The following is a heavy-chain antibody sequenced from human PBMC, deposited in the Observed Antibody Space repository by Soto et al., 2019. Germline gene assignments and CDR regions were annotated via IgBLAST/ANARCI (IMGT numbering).Heavy chain of an antibody. D-gene: IGHD3-16*01. CDR1: GVTLSTYG. J-gene: IGHJ6*02. Sequence: RGALRLPWGGSGVTLSTYGMHWGRPAPGKGLEWVAVISYDGSNKYYADSVKGRFTISRDNSKNTLYLQMNSLRAEDTAVYYCARDLPLGTCRGMDVWGQGTTVTVSS. CDR3: ARDLPLGTCRGMDV. V-gene: IGHV3-30-3*01. CDR2: ISYDGSNK.